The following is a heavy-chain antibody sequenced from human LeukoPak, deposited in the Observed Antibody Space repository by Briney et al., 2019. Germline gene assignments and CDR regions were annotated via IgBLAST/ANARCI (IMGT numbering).Heavy chain of an antibody. J-gene: IGHJ4*02. D-gene: IGHD3-22*01. CDR3: ARYRTPYYDSSGYGVVFDY. CDR2: ISAYNGNT. CDR1: GYTFTSYG. Sequence: ASVKVSCKASGYTFTSYGISWVRQAPGQGLEWMGWISAYNGNTNYAQKLQGRVTMTTDTSTSTAYMELRSLRSDDTAVYYCARYRTPYYDSSGYGVVFDYWGQGTLVTVSS. V-gene: IGHV1-18*01.